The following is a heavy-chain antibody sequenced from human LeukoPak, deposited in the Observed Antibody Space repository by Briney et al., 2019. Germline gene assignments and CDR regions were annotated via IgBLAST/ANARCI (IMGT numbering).Heavy chain of an antibody. CDR3: ARPIVVPAAGFAFDI. Sequence: GESLKISGKGSGYSFTSYWIGWVRKIPGKGLGWMGIIYPGDSDTRYSPSFQGQVTISADKSISIAYLQWSSLKASDTAMYYCARPIVVPAAGFAFDIWGQGTMVTVSS. CDR1: GYSFTSYW. J-gene: IGHJ3*02. CDR2: IYPGDSDT. V-gene: IGHV5-51*01. D-gene: IGHD2-2*01.